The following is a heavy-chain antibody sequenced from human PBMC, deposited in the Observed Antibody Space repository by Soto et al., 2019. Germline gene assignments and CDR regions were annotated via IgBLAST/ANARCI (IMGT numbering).Heavy chain of an antibody. CDR1: GFAFRNRG. V-gene: IGHV3-30*03. CDR2: ISYDGSNK. Sequence: GSLRLSCAASGFAFRNRGMRWVRQAPGKGLEGVAVISYDGSNKYYAASVKGRFTISRDNPKNTLYLQMNRLRAEDTAVYYCARDGSSYQPLLSYYYSGMDVWRQGTTVTVSS. D-gene: IGHD2-21*02. J-gene: IGHJ6*02. CDR3: ARDGSSYQPLLSYYYSGMDV.